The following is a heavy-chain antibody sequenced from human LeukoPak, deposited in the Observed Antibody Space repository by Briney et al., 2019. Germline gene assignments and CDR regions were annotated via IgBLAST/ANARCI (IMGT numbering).Heavy chain of an antibody. CDR3: ARDIRFLEWLYPDY. CDR1: GYTFTGYY. J-gene: IGHJ4*02. Sequence: ASVKVSCKASGYTFTGYYMHWVRQAPGQGLEWMGWINPNSGGTNYAQKFQGRVTMTRDTSISTAYMEPSRLRSDDTAVYYCARDIRFLEWLYPDYWGQGTLVTVSS. D-gene: IGHD3-3*01. V-gene: IGHV1-2*02. CDR2: INPNSGGT.